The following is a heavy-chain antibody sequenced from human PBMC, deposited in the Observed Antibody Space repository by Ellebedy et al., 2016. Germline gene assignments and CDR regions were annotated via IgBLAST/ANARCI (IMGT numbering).Heavy chain of an antibody. J-gene: IGHJ4*02. CDR1: GYNFTTFS. CDR2: VNTFSGNT. D-gene: IGHD3-10*01. V-gene: IGHV1-18*04. Sequence: ASVKVSXXASGYNFTTFSITWVRQLPGQGLEWMGFVNTFSGNTKFAQKFQGRVSMTTDSSTHTAYMDLRSLRSDDTAMYYCAKTSGWGYGENWGQGTLVTVSS. CDR3: AKTSGWGYGEN.